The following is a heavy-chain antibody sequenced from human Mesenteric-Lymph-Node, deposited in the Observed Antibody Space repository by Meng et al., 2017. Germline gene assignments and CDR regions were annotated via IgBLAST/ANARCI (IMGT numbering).Heavy chain of an antibody. CDR2: INHSGST. CDR1: GGSFRGYY. Sequence: LQLEGAGPGLVKPSETLSLTCAVYGGSFRGYYWSWIRQPPGKGLEWIGEINHSGSTNYNPSLKSRVTISVDTSKNQFSLNLSSVTAADTAVYYCARVGQWLPIDYWGQGTLVTVSS. V-gene: IGHV4-34*10. D-gene: IGHD6-19*01. CDR3: ARVGQWLPIDY. J-gene: IGHJ4*02.